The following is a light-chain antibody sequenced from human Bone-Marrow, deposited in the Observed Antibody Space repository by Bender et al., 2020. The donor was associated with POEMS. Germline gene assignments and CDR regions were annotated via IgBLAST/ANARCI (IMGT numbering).Light chain of an antibody. CDR1: SSNIGNHG. V-gene: IGLV1-36*01. J-gene: IGLJ3*02. CDR2: YDH. CDR3: SAWDDSLSGWV. Sequence: QSVVTQPPSLSEAPRQSFPISCSGRSSNIGNHGVNWYQQLPGDAPKLLIYYDHLLTPGVSDGFSASKSGTSACLDISELQSEDEALYYCSAWDDSLSGWVFGRGTKLTVL.